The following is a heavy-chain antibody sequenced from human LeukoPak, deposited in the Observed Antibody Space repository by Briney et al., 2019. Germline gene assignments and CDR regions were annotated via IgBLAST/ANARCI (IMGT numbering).Heavy chain of an antibody. D-gene: IGHD6-19*01. V-gene: IGHV3-20*04. J-gene: IGHJ4*02. Sequence: GGSLRLSCAASGFTFDDYGMSWVRQAPGKGLEWVSGINWNGGSTGYADSVKGRFTISRDNAKNSPYLQMNSLRAEDTAVYYCARFRGGKQWLAMSYFDYWGQGTLVTVSS. CDR3: ARFRGGKQWLAMSYFDY. CDR2: INWNGGST. CDR1: GFTFDDYG.